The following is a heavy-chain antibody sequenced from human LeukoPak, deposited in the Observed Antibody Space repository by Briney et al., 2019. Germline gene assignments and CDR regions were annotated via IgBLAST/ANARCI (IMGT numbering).Heavy chain of an antibody. CDR3: ARPTVTFDY. V-gene: IGHV3-30-3*01. J-gene: IGHJ4*02. CDR1: GFTFSSYA. Sequence: PGGSLRLSCAASGFTFSSYAMHWVRQAPGKRLEWVAIISYDGSNKYYADSVKGRFTISRDNSKNTLYLQMNSLRAEDTAVYYCARPTVTFDYWGQGTLVTVSS. D-gene: IGHD4-17*01. CDR2: ISYDGSNK.